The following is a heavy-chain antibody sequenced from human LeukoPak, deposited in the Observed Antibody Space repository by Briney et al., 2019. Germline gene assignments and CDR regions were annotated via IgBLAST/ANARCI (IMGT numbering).Heavy chain of an antibody. CDR1: GGSISSYY. Sequence: SETLSLTCTVSGGSISSYYWSWIRQPPGKGLEWIGYIYYSGSTNYNPSLKSRVTISVDTSKNQFSLKLSSVTAADTAVYYCAREGTYDAFDIWGQGTMATVSS. J-gene: IGHJ3*02. CDR3: AREGTYDAFDI. V-gene: IGHV4-59*01. CDR2: IYYSGST. D-gene: IGHD3-10*01.